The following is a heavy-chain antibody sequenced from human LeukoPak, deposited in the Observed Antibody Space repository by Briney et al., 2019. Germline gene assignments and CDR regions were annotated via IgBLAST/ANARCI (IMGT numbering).Heavy chain of an antibody. J-gene: IGHJ5*02. CDR2: IYTSGST. V-gene: IGHV4-4*07. CDR1: GGSISSYY. D-gene: IGHD6-19*01. Sequence: SETLSLTCTVSGGSISSYYWSWIRQPAGKGLEWIGRIYTSGSTNYNPSLKSRVTMSVDTSKNQFSLKVSSVTAADTAVYYCARDRAIAVARNWFDPWGQGTLVTVSS. CDR3: ARDRAIAVARNWFDP.